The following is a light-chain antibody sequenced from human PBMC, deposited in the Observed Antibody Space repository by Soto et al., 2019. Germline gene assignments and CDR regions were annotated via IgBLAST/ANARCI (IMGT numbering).Light chain of an antibody. CDR1: QGVGGN. CDR2: DAS. CDR3: RQCYYAVT. Sequence: EIVLTQSPATLSLSPGDTATLSCRASQGVGGNLAWYQQKSGQAPRLLIYDASNRATDIPARFSGSGSGTDFTLTISSLEPEDFALYYCRQCYYAVTFGQGTRLEIK. J-gene: IGKJ5*01. V-gene: IGKV3-11*01.